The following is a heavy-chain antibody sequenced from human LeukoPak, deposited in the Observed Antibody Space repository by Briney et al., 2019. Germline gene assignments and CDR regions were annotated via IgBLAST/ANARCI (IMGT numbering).Heavy chain of an antibody. CDR3: ARSHYYDSSAPLDY. Sequence: SGPGLVKPSETLSLTCTVSGGSMNSYYWSWVRQPAGKGLEWIGRLYISGSTTYNPSLKSRVTMSVDTSKTQFFLRLTSVTAADTAVYYCARSHYYDSSAPLDYWGQGTLVTVSS. J-gene: IGHJ4*02. D-gene: IGHD3-22*01. V-gene: IGHV4-4*07. CDR1: GGSMNSYY. CDR2: LYISGST.